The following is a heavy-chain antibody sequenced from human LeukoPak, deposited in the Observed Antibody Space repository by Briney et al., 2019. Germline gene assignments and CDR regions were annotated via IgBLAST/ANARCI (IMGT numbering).Heavy chain of an antibody. CDR2: IKQDGSEK. CDR3: ARDGGPYGDYYYYGMDV. D-gene: IGHD4-17*01. CDR1: GFTFSSYW. Sequence: GGSLRLSCAASGFTFSSYWMSWVRQAPGKGLEWVANIKQDGSEKYYVDSVKGRFTISRDNAKNSLYLQMNSLRAEDTAVYYCARDGGPYGDYYYYGMDVWGQGTTVTVSS. J-gene: IGHJ6*02. V-gene: IGHV3-7*01.